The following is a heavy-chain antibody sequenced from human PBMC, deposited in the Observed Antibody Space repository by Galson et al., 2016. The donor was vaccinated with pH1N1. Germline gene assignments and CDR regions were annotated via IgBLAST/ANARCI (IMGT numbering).Heavy chain of an antibody. Sequence: SLRLSCAASGFTFSTYWMTWVRQAPGKGLEWVANIKQDGSVKYYVDSVKGRFTISRDNAKNSLYLQMNSLRAEDTAVYYCARAIGDGDCYWGQGTLVTVSS. CDR3: ARAIGDGDCY. J-gene: IGHJ1*01. V-gene: IGHV3-7*04. CDR2: IKQDGSVK. CDR1: GFTFSTYW. D-gene: IGHD2-21*02.